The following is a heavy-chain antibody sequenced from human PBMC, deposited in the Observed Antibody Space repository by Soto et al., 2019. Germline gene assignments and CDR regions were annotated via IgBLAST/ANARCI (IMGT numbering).Heavy chain of an antibody. CDR1: GYNFGDYW. CDR3: ARQIYDSDTGPNFQYYFDS. D-gene: IGHD3-22*01. Sequence: PGESLKISCKGSGYNFGDYWIAWVRQMPGKGLEWMGIIYPGDSQTYYSPSFRGHVTISVTKSITTVFLQWSSLRASDTAMYYCARQIYDSDTGPNFQYYFDSWGQGTPVTVSS. J-gene: IGHJ4*02. V-gene: IGHV5-51*01. CDR2: IYPGDSQT.